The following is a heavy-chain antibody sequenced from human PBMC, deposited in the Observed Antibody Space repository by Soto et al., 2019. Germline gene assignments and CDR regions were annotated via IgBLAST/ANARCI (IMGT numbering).Heavy chain of an antibody. J-gene: IGHJ4*02. CDR1: GFTFSSYS. D-gene: IGHD6-13*01. V-gene: IGHV3-21*01. Sequence: GGSLRPSWAASGFTFSSYSMNWVRQAPGKGLEWVSSISSSRSYIYYADSVKGRFTISRDNAKNSLYLQVNSLRAEDTAVYYCAREGIAAALDYWGQGTLVTVSS. CDR2: ISSSRSYI. CDR3: AREGIAAALDY.